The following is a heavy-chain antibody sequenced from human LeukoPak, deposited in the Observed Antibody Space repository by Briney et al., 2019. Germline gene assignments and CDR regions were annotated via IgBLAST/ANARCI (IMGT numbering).Heavy chain of an antibody. CDR2: ISYDGSNK. J-gene: IGHJ6*03. D-gene: IGHD3-9*01. CDR1: GFTFRGYA. Sequence: GGSLRLSCTASGFTFRGYAMNWVRQAPGTGLEWVAVISYDGSNKYYADSVKGRFTISRDNPKYTLYMQMTSLRAEDTAVYYCARDSAYFDWLTVYYYYYYMDVWGKGTTVTVSS. V-gene: IGHV3-30*01. CDR3: ARDSAYFDWLTVYYYYYYMDV.